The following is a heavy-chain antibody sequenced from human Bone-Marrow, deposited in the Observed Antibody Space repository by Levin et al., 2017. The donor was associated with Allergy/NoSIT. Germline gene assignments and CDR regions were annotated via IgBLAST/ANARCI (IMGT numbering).Heavy chain of an antibody. CDR3: ARDKVTTTRMDV. CDR2: IIPIFGTA. D-gene: IGHD4-17*01. CDR1: GGTFSSYA. V-gene: IGHV1-69*01. J-gene: IGHJ6*02. Sequence: GGSLRLSCKASGGTFSSYAISWVRQAPGQGLEWMGGIIPIFGTANYAQKFQGRVTITADESTSTAYMELSSLRSEDTAVYYCARDKVTTTRMDVWGQGTTVTVSS.